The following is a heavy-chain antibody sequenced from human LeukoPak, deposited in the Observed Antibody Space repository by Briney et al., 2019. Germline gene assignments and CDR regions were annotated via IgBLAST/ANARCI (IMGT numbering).Heavy chain of an antibody. D-gene: IGHD1-1*01. Sequence: SQTLSLTCAISGDSVSSDSAAWNWIRQSPSRGLEWLGRIYYRSKWYNDYSASVKSRITINPDTSKNQFSLQLNSVTPEDTAVYYCARAVAGTEGWFNSWGQGTLVTVSS. J-gene: IGHJ5*01. CDR1: GDSVSSDSAA. V-gene: IGHV6-1*01. CDR3: ARAVAGTEGWFNS. CDR2: IYYRSKWYN.